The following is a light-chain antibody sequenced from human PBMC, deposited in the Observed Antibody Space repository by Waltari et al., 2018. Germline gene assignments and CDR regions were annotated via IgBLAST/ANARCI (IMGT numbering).Light chain of an antibody. V-gene: IGLV2-14*01. CDR1: SSDVGGSNY. Sequence: QSALTQPASVSGSPGQSITISCTGTSSDVGGSNYVPWYQQHPGKVPKLLIYDVSRRPSGVSNRFSGSKSGNTASLTISGLQAEDEADYYCSSYTRSSTYVFGTGTKVTVI. J-gene: IGLJ1*01. CDR2: DVS. CDR3: SSYTRSSTYV.